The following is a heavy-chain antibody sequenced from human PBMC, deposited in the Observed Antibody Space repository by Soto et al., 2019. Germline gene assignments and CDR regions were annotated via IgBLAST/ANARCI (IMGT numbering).Heavy chain of an antibody. J-gene: IGHJ3*01. D-gene: IGHD2-21*01. Sequence: EVQLVESGGGLVQPGGSLTLSCAASGFTVSNHWMQWVRQAPGRGLESISRIKTDGTYTDYADSVKGRFTISRDNSKNMLYLQMDSLRPEDTAVYYCARPKGAAYSAFDVWGQGTVVTVSS. V-gene: IGHV3-74*01. CDR2: IKTDGTYT. CDR3: ARPKGAAYSAFDV. CDR1: GFTVSNHW.